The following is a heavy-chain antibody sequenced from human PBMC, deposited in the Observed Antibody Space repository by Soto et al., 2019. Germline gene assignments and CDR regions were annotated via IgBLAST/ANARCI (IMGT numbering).Heavy chain of an antibody. V-gene: IGHV1-3*01. J-gene: IGHJ4*02. CDR3: VRGGGYYGSGAYYRGYFDH. D-gene: IGHD3-10*01. CDR2: LNPDTAST. Sequence: ASVKVSCKASGYSFANYTIHWVRQAPGQGLEWMGWLNPDTASTKFSPRFQGRVIITRDKSANTAFMQLTSLTSGDTALYYCVRGGGYYGSGAYYRGYFDHWGLGTLVTVSS. CDR1: GYSFANYT.